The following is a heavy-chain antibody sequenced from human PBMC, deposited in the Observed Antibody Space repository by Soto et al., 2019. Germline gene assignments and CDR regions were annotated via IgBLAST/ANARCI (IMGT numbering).Heavy chain of an antibody. CDR2: INHSGST. D-gene: IGHD2-15*01. J-gene: IGHJ6*03. Sequence: PSETLSLTCAVYGGSFSGYYWSWIRQPPGKGLEWIGEINHSGSTNYNPSLKSRVTISVDTSKNQLSLKLSSVTAADTAVYYCARGYCSGGSCPLGTYYYYYMDVWGKGTTVTVS. CDR3: ARGYCSGGSCPLGTYYYYYMDV. CDR1: GGSFSGYY. V-gene: IGHV4-34*01.